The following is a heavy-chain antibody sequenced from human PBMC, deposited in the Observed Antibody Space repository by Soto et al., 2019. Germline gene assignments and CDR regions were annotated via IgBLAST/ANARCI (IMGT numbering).Heavy chain of an antibody. CDR1: GFTFDDHG. D-gene: IGHD1-26*01. J-gene: IGHJ3*01. CDR2: ISWNGNNR. Sequence: EVQLVESGGGLVQPGRSLRLSCETSGFTFDDHGMHWVRQAPGKGLEWVSGISWNGNNRAYADSVKGRYDIYRDNGKNRMFLEMNSLRGDDTALYYCARDVAEGATKRFSAFDVWGQGTMVTVSS. V-gene: IGHV3-9*01. CDR3: ARDVAEGATKRFSAFDV.